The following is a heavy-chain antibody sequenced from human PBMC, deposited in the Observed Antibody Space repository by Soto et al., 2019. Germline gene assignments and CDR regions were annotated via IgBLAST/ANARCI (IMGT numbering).Heavy chain of an antibody. V-gene: IGHV4-34*01. CDR1: GGSFSGYY. Sequence: QGQLQQWGAGPLRPLETLSLTCGVSGGSFSGYYWAWIRQSPGKGLEWIGEINDRGSINYNPSLKSRVSISVHASTNHYSQHLRSVTAADTAVYYCAREGHDILTGPPWVWYFDLWGRGTLVTVSS. J-gene: IGHJ2*01. CDR3: AREGHDILTGPPWVWYFDL. CDR2: INDRGSI. D-gene: IGHD3-9*01.